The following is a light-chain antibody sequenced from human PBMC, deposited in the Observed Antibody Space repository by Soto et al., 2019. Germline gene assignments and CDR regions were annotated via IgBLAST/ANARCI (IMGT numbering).Light chain of an antibody. CDR1: QAIRTA. J-gene: IGKJ1*01. CDR2: AAS. V-gene: IGKV1-6*01. CDR3: LLDFRYFWA. Sequence: AIPLTQSPSSLSASVGDRVTITCRASQAIRTALGWYQQRPGKVPKLLSYAASTLQGGVPSRFSGSGSGTDFTLTISSLQPEDFATYYCLLDFRYFWAFGQGTKVEIK.